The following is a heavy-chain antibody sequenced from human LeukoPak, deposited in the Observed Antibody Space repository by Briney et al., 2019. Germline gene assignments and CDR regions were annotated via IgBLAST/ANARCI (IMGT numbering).Heavy chain of an antibody. CDR3: ARERDTAMVLPGDY. CDR1: GYTFTGYY. D-gene: IGHD5-18*01. CDR2: INPNSGGT. J-gene: IGHJ4*02. V-gene: IGHV1-2*06. Sequence: ASVKVSCKASGYTFTGYYMHWVRQAPGQGLEWMGRINPNSGGTNHAQKFQGRVTMTRDTSISTAYMELSRLRSDDTAVYYCARERDTAMVLPGDYWGQGTLVTVSS.